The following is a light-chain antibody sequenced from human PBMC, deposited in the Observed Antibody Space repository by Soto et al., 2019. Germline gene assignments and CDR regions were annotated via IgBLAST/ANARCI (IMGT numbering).Light chain of an antibody. Sequence: QSALTQPRSVSGSPGQSVTISCTGTSSDVGVYNYVSWYQQHPGKAPKLMICDVTKRPSGVPDRFSGSKSANTASLTISGLQAEDEADYYCCSYAGSYTFVFGTGTKVTVL. CDR3: CSYAGSYTFV. V-gene: IGLV2-11*01. J-gene: IGLJ1*01. CDR2: DVT. CDR1: SSDVGVYNY.